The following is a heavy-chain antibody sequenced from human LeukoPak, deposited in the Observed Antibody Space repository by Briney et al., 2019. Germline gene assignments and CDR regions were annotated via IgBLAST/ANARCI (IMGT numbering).Heavy chain of an antibody. CDR2: IWYDGSNK. CDR1: GFTFSSYG. Sequence: GGSLRLSCAASGFTFSSYGMHWVRQAPGKGLEWVAVIWYDGSNKYYADSVKGRFTISRDNSKNTLYLQMNSLRAEDTAVYYCARERTTGYSYYYYGMDVWGQGTTVTVSS. V-gene: IGHV3-33*01. J-gene: IGHJ6*02. CDR3: ARERTTGYSYYYYGMDV. D-gene: IGHD1-14*01.